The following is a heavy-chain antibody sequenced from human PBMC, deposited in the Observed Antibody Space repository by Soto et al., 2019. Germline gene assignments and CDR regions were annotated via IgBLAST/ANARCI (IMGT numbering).Heavy chain of an antibody. V-gene: IGHV1-69*12. D-gene: IGHD3-9*01. CDR2: IIPIFGTA. J-gene: IGHJ6*02. CDR1: GGTFSSYA. CDR3: ARTVRYDILFGVGMDV. Sequence: QVQLVQSGAEVKKPGSSVKVSCKASGGTFSSYAISWVRQAPGQGLEWMGGIIPIFGTANYAQKFQGRVTITAEESTSPAYMELSSLRSEDTAVYYCARTVRYDILFGVGMDVWGQGTTVTVSS.